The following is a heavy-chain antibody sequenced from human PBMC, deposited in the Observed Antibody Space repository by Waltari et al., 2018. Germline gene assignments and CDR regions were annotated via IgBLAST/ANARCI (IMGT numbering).Heavy chain of an antibody. Sequence: QLQLQESGPGLVKPSETLSLTCTVSGGSISSSSYYWGWIRQPPGKGLEWIGSIYYSGSTDYTPSLKSRVTISVDTSKNQFSLKLSSVTAADTAVYYCAKTTVTTFYYGMDVWGQGTTVTVSS. CDR1: GGSISSSSYY. CDR2: IYYSGST. J-gene: IGHJ6*02. CDR3: AKTTVTTFYYGMDV. D-gene: IGHD4-17*01. V-gene: IGHV4-39*01.